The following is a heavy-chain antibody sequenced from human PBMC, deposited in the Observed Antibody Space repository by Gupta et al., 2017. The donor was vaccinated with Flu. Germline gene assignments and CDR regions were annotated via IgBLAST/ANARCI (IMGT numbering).Heavy chain of an antibody. CDR1: GFTFSGYD. V-gene: IGHV3-48*03. CDR2: ISSGGVP. Sequence: ASGFTFSGYDIEGVRQAPGRGLEGVSFISSGGVPYYTDSVQGRFTISRNNAKNSVYLQMDSLRAEDTAIYSCASGRWGSWGQGTLVTVS. J-gene: IGHJ5*02. D-gene: IGHD3-16*01. CDR3: ASGRWGS.